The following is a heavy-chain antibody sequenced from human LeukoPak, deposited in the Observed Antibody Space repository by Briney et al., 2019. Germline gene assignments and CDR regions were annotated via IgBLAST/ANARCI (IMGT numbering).Heavy chain of an antibody. V-gene: IGHV4/OR15-8*01. D-gene: IGHD3-3*01. CDR1: GGSVTSTNW. J-gene: IGHJ4*02. CDR2: VPLDGRA. CDR3: SREGGFYRPLDY. Sequence: SDTLSLPCVVSGGSVTSTNWWTWVPPPPGKGMEWIGEVPLDGRANYNPSLKSRLIMSVDLPENHISLKLTSVTAADPAVYYCSREGGFYRPLDYSGQGTLVTVSS.